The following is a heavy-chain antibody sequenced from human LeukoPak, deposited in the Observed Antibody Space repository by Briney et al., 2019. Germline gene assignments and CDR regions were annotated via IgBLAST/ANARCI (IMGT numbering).Heavy chain of an antibody. CDR1: GGSISTTSYY. CDR3: ARYIVSYPHDAFDI. V-gene: IGHV4-39*07. CDR2: IYYSGST. J-gene: IGHJ3*02. D-gene: IGHD1-26*01. Sequence: SETLSLTCTVSGGSISTTSYYWGWIRQPPGKGLECIGNIYYSGSTYYNPSLKSRVTISVDTSKNQFSPKLTSVTAADTAFYYCARYIVSYPHDAFDIWGQGTMVTVSS.